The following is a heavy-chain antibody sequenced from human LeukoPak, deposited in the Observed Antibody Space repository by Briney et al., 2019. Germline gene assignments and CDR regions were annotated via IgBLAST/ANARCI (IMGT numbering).Heavy chain of an antibody. CDR2: ISAYNGNT. J-gene: IGHJ4*02. D-gene: IGHD6-13*01. V-gene: IGHV1-18*01. Sequence: AASVKVSCKASGYTFTSYGISWARQAPGQGLEWMGCISAYNGNTNYAQKLQGRVTMTTDTSTSTDYMELRSLRSDDTAVYYCARDPYSSSWFFDYWGQGTLVTVSS. CDR3: ARDPYSSSWFFDY. CDR1: GYTFTSYG.